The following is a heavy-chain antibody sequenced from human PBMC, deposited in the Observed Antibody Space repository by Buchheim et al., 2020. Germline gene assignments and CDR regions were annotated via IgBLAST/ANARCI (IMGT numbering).Heavy chain of an antibody. D-gene: IGHD3-22*01. CDR3: TTDLSRHYDSSGYLFDY. J-gene: IGHJ4*02. CDR2: ISYDGSNK. Sequence: QVQLVESGGGVVQPGRSLRLSCAASGFTFSSYGMHWVRQAPGKGLEWVAVISYDGSNKYYADSVKGRFTISRDNSKNTLYLQMNSLRAEDTAVYYCTTDLSRHYDSSGYLFDYWGQGTL. V-gene: IGHV3-30*03. CDR1: GFTFSSYG.